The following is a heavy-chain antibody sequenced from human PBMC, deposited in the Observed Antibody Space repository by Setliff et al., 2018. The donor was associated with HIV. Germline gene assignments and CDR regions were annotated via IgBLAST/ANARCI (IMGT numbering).Heavy chain of an antibody. Sequence: SLRLSCAASGFTFRNYKFNWIRQAPGKGLEWVSYISNSGSTIYYADSVKGRFTISRDNAKNSLYLQMNSLRAEDTAVYYCATVWTAGSLFYWGQGTLVTVSS. CDR1: GFTFRNYK. V-gene: IGHV3-48*03. CDR3: ATVWTAGSLFY. CDR2: ISNSGSTI. D-gene: IGHD6-13*01. J-gene: IGHJ4*02.